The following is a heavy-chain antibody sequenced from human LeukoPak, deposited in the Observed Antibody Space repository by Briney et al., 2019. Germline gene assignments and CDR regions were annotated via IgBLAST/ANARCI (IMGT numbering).Heavy chain of an antibody. J-gene: IGHJ3*02. D-gene: IGHD3-10*01. CDR3: ARIDYYGSVDAFDI. CDR1: GGSFSNYN. Sequence: SETLSRTCAVYGGSFSNYNWTWIRQPPGKGLEWIGEINHSGSTNYNPSLKSRVTISVDTSKNQFSLKLSSVSAADTAVYYCARIDYYGSVDAFDIWGQGTMVTVSS. CDR2: INHSGST. V-gene: IGHV4-34*01.